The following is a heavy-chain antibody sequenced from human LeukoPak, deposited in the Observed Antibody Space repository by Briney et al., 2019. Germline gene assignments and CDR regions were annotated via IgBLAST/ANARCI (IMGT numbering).Heavy chain of an antibody. CDR3: ARSLDYGGHCFFDY. D-gene: IGHD4-23*01. CDR1: GFTFSNYW. CDR2: IKLDGSEK. J-gene: IGHJ4*02. V-gene: IGHV3-7*01. Sequence: QTGGSLRLSCAASGFTFSNYWMTWVRQAPGKGLEGVANIKLDGSEKYYVDSVKGRFTISRDNAKNSVFLQMNSLRAEDTAVYYCARSLDYGGHCFFDYWGQGTLVTVSS.